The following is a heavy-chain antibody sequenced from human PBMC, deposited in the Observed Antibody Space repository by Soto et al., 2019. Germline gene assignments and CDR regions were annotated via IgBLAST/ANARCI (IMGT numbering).Heavy chain of an antibody. V-gene: IGHV3-21*01. Sequence: PGGSLRLSCAASGFTFSSYSMNWVRQAPGKGLEWVSSISSSSYIYYADSVKGRFTISRDNAKNSLYLQMNSLRAEDTAVYYCAKDRRPNYYYGMDVWGQGTTVTVSS. CDR3: AKDRRPNYYYGMDV. CDR2: ISSSSYI. D-gene: IGHD6-25*01. J-gene: IGHJ6*02. CDR1: GFTFSSYS.